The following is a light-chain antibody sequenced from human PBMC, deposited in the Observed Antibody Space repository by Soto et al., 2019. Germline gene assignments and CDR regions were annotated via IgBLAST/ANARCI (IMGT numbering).Light chain of an antibody. CDR3: LQYLQIPRT. CDR2: LGS. J-gene: IGKJ1*01. V-gene: IGKV2-28*01. Sequence: DIEMTQSPFSLPATPGDTASISCRSGQSLLQSNGNNYLDWYLQKPGQSPQLLIYLGSNRASGVTERFSGSGSGIDFTLTISRVEAEDVGVYYCLQYLQIPRTFGPGTKVEIK. CDR1: QSLLQSNGNNY.